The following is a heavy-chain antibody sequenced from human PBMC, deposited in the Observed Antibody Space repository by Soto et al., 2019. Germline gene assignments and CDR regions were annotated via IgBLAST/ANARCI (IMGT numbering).Heavy chain of an antibody. CDR2: MQPSTGRT. Sequence: QVQLVQSGAEVREPGASVKVSCKASGYSFTSLDINWVRQTAGQGLEWMGWMQPSTGRTGYAQKFQGRVNMTRDTSINTAYMELTTLTSADTAFYYCARGVSAGVEYWGQGTLVTVSS. V-gene: IGHV1-8*01. CDR3: ARGVSAGVEY. CDR1: GYSFTSLD. D-gene: IGHD1-26*01. J-gene: IGHJ4*02.